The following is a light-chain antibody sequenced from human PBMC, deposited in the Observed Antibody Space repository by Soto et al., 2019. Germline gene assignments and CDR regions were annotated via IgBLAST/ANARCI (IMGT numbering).Light chain of an antibody. CDR1: QDISNY. CDR2: DAS. CDR3: QQYGT. V-gene: IGKV1-33*01. J-gene: IGKJ3*01. Sequence: DIQMTQSPSSLSASVGDRVTITCQASQDISNYLNWYQQKPGKAPKLLIYDASNLETGVPSRFSGSGSGTDFTFTISSLQPEDIATYYCQQYGTFSPGTKVDIK.